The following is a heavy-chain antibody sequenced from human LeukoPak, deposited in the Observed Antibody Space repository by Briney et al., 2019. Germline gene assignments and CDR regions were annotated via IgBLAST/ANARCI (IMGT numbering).Heavy chain of an antibody. D-gene: IGHD3-10*01. Sequence: GGSLRLSCAASGFTVSSNYMSWVRQAPGKGLEWVSVIYSGGGTFYADSVKGRFTTSRDYSKNTLYLQMNSLRAEDTAVYYCARHGSITMVRGRLRYYYMDVWGKGTTVTISS. CDR3: ARHGSITMVRGRLRYYYMDV. V-gene: IGHV3-53*01. CDR1: GFTVSSNY. CDR2: IYSGGGT. J-gene: IGHJ6*03.